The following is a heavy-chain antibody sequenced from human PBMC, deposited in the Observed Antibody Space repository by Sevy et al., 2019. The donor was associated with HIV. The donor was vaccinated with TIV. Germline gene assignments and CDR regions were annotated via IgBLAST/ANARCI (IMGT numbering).Heavy chain of an antibody. CDR2: ISVYNGKT. CDR3: SRRGAFEYDSSGFQSH. V-gene: IGHV1-18*01. D-gene: IGHD3-22*01. J-gene: IGHJ4*02. CDR1: GYTFTSFG. Sequence: ASVKVSCKTSGYTFTSFGISWVRQAPGQGLEWVGWISVYNGKTNYAQKFQGTITLTSDTSTRTAYMELRSLRSDDTAVYYCSRRGAFEYDSSGFQSHWGQGTLVTVSS.